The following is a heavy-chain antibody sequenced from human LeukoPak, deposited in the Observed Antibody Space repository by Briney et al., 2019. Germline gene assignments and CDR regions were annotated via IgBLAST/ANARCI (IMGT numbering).Heavy chain of an antibody. CDR1: GYTFTSYD. Sequence: ASVKVSCKASGYTFTSYDINWVRRATGQGLEWMGWMNPNSGNTGYAQKFQGRVTMTRNTSISTAYMELSSLRSEDTAVYYCARGRGRSYDSSGNYWGQGTLVTVSS. D-gene: IGHD3-22*01. V-gene: IGHV1-8*01. CDR2: MNPNSGNT. J-gene: IGHJ4*02. CDR3: ARGRGRSYDSSGNY.